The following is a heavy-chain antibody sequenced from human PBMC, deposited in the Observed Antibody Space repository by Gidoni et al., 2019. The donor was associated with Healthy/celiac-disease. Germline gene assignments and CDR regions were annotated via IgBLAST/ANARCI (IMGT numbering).Heavy chain of an antibody. D-gene: IGHD3-22*01. J-gene: IGHJ5*02. CDR3: ARDRYYDSSGYNWFDP. CDR2: IYSGGST. CDR1: GFTVSSNY. V-gene: IGHV3-53*02. Sequence: EVQLVETGGGLIQPGGSLRLACAAPGFTVSSNYMNWVRQAPGKGLECVSVIYSGGSTYYADSVKGRFTISRDNSKNTLYLQMNSLRAEDTAVYYCARDRYYDSSGYNWFDPWGQGTLVTVSS.